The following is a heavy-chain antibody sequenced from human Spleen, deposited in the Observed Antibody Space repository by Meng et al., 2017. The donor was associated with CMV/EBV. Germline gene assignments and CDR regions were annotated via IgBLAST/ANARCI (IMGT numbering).Heavy chain of an antibody. V-gene: IGHV1-8*01. CDR1: GYTFTSYD. J-gene: IGHJ3*02. CDR3: ARSTVVVPAAGNDAFDI. CDR2: MNPNSGNT. Sequence: ASVKVSCKASGYTFTSYDINWVRQATGQGLEWMGWMNPNSGNTGYAQKFQGRVTMTRNTSISTAYMELSSLRSEDTAVYYCARSTVVVPAAGNDAFDIWGQGTMVTVSS. D-gene: IGHD2-2*01.